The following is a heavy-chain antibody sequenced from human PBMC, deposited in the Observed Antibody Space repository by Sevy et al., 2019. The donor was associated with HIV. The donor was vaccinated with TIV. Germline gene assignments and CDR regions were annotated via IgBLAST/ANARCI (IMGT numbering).Heavy chain of an antibody. CDR2: IYYNGHI. CDR3: AGENAWGRGYS. CDR1: GGSITSLY. Sequence: SETQSLTCTVSGGSITSLYWNWIRQPPGKGLEWIANIYYNGHINYNPSLKRRVTLSLDTSKNQFALRLSSVTAADTAMYYCAGENAWGRGYSWGQGTLVTVSS. V-gene: IGHV4-59*08. J-gene: IGHJ4*02. D-gene: IGHD1-26*01.